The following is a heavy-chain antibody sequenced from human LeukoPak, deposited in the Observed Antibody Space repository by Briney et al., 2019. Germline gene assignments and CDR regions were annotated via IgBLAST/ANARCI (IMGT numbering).Heavy chain of an antibody. CDR2: SGHRGGT. J-gene: IGHJ6*02. CDR3: ASQTYVAAANYYYGMDV. Sequence: SETLSLTCAVYGGSLNGHYWSWIRQPPGKGLEWIGESGHRGGTKFNPSLKSRVTISADTSKNQFSLKMSSVTAADTAVYYCASQTYVAAANYYYGMDVWGQGTTVTVSS. V-gene: IGHV4-34*01. CDR1: GGSLNGHY. D-gene: IGHD6-13*01.